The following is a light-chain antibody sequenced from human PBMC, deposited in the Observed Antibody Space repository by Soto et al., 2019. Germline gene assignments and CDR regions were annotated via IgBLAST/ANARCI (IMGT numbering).Light chain of an antibody. CDR1: SSNIGRNT. CDR3: AAWDDSLNGVV. V-gene: IGLV1-44*01. J-gene: IGLJ2*01. Sequence: QSVLTQPPSASGTPGQRVTISCSGSSSNIGRNTVNWYQQLPGTAPKLLIYSNNQRPSGVPDRFSGSKSGTSASLAISGLQSEDEADYYCAAWDDSLNGVVFGGGTKVTV. CDR2: SNN.